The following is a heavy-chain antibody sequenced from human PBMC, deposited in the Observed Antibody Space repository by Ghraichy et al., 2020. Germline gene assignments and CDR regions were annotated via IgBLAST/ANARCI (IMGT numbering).Heavy chain of an antibody. CDR2: ISGSGDDT. V-gene: IGHV3-23*01. J-gene: IGHJ6*02. D-gene: IGHD3-3*01. CDR1: GFTFSNFA. CDR3: AKDPTVLRFSEWLPPRDSGYYDYGLDV. Sequence: GGSLRLSCAGSGFTFSNFAMDWVRQAPGKGLEWVSAISGSGDDTFYADSVKGRFTISRDNSKNRLYLQMNSLRGDDTAVYYCAKDPTVLRFSEWLPPRDSGYYDYGLDVWGQGTTVTVSS.